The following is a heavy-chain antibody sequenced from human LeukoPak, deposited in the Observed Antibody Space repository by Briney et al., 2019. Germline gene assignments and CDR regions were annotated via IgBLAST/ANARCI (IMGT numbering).Heavy chain of an antibody. CDR1: GGSISSYY. Sequence: PSETLSLTCTVSGGSISSYYWSWIRQPPGKGLEWIGYIYYSGSTNYNPSLKSRVTISVDTSKNQFSLKLSSVTAADTAVYYCARDADDYGGYLDAFDIWGQGTMVTVSS. D-gene: IGHD4-17*01. CDR2: IYYSGST. V-gene: IGHV4-59*01. J-gene: IGHJ3*02. CDR3: ARDADDYGGYLDAFDI.